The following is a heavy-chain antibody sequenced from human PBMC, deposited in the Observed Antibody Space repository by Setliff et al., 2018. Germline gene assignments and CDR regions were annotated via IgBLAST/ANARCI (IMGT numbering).Heavy chain of an antibody. CDR2: IYKRGTV. CDR3: ARRRWLQFYYYYGMDP. Sequence: SETLSLTCTVSGYSLGNAYYWGWIRQPPGKGLEWIGTIYKRGTVYYNPSLKSRITISVDTSKNQFSLKLGSITAADTAVYYCARRRWLQFYYYYGMDPWGQGTLVTV. CDR1: GYSLGNAYY. D-gene: IGHD4-4*01. J-gene: IGHJ6*02. V-gene: IGHV4-38-2*02.